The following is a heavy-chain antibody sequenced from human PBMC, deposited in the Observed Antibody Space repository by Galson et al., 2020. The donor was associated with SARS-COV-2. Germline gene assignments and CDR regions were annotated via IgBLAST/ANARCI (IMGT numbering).Heavy chain of an antibody. Sequence: ATKTLSLTCIVSGASIVSHYWSWVRQPPGKEPERIGYVLHTGSVDYNPSLKSRVTMSVDGSENQFSLRFTSVTAADTAVYYCARRPVGGTKEALDIWCPGAEVTV. CDR2: VLHTGSV. CDR1: GASIVSHY. V-gene: IGHV4-59*11. D-gene: IGHD3-16*01. J-gene: IGHJ3*02. CDR3: ARRPVGGTKEALDI.